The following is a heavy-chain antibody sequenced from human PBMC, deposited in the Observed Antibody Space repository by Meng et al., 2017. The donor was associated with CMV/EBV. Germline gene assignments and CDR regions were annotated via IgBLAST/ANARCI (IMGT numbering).Heavy chain of an antibody. J-gene: IGHJ4*02. CDR2: ISWNSGSI. V-gene: IGHV3-9*01. D-gene: IGHD3-10*01. Sequence: GGSLRLSCAASGFTFDDYAMHWVRQAPGKGLEWVSGISWNSGSIGYADSVKGRFTISRDNAKNSLYLQMNSLRAEDTAVYYCARERSGMTTYYFDYWGQGTLVTVSS. CDR1: GFTFDDYA. CDR3: ARERSGMTTYYFDY.